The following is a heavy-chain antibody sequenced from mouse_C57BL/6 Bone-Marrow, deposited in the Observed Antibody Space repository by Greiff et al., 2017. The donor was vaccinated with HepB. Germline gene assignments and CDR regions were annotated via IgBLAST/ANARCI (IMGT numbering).Heavy chain of an antibody. CDR3: APLLLPPFAY. V-gene: IGHV14-1*01. D-gene: IGHD1-1*01. CDR2: IDPEDGDT. Sequence: VQLKESGAELVRPGASVKSSCTASGFNIKDYYMHWVKQRPEQGLEWIGRIDPEDGDTEYAPKFQGKATMTADTSSNSAYLQLSSLTSEDTAVYYCAPLLLPPFAYWGRRTRVTVSA. CDR1: GFNIKDYY. J-gene: IGHJ3*01.